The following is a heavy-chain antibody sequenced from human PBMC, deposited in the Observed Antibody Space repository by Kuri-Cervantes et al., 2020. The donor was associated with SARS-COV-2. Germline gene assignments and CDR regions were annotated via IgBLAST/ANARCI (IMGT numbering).Heavy chain of an antibody. CDR2: ISGSGSYI. Sequence: GESLKISCVPSGFTFKTYTMNWVRQAPGKALEWVSSISGSGSYIYYADSVKGRFTISRDNAKNSLYLQMNSLRAEDTAEYYCAREDVRFLEWRDAFDIWGQGTMVTVSS. J-gene: IGHJ3*02. CDR1: GFTFKTYT. D-gene: IGHD3-3*01. V-gene: IGHV3-21*01. CDR3: AREDVRFLEWRDAFDI.